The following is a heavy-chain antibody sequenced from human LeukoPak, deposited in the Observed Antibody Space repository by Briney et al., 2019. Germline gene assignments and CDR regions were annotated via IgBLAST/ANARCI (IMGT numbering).Heavy chain of an antibody. Sequence: KPAETLSLTCTVSGGSISRYYSSWIRQPPGEGREWLGYIYYSGSTNYNPSLKSRVTISVDTSKNQFSLKLSSVTAADTAVYYCARAPPTYSSSWYFNAFDIWGQGTMVTVSS. J-gene: IGHJ3*02. V-gene: IGHV4-59*01. CDR1: GGSISRYY. D-gene: IGHD6-13*01. CDR3: ARAPPTYSSSWYFNAFDI. CDR2: IYYSGST.